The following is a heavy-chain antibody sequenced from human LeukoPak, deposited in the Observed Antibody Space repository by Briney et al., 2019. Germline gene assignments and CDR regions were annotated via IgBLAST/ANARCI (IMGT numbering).Heavy chain of an antibody. Sequence: PSETLSLTCTVSGGSISSSSYYWGWIRQPPGKGLECIGSIYYSGSTYYNPSLKSRVTISVDTSKNQFSLKLSSVTAADTAVYYCARGSDPAYYDSSGSPPFDYWGQGTLVTVSS. J-gene: IGHJ4*02. CDR3: ARGSDPAYYDSSGSPPFDY. CDR2: IYYSGST. V-gene: IGHV4-39*01. D-gene: IGHD3-22*01. CDR1: GGSISSSSYY.